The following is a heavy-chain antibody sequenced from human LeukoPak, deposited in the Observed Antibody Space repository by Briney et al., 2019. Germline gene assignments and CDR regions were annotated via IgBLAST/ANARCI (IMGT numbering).Heavy chain of an antibody. CDR2: INTDGTVT. Sequence: AGGSLRLSCAASGFTFSKYWMLWVRQAPGKGLESVSRINTDGTVTTYAYSVKGRFTVSRDNADNTMFLQMNSVRDEDTAVYYCATKQWLAPPPDSWGQGTPVTVSS. D-gene: IGHD6-19*01. CDR3: ATKQWLAPPPDS. J-gene: IGHJ4*02. CDR1: GFTFSKYW. V-gene: IGHV3-74*01.